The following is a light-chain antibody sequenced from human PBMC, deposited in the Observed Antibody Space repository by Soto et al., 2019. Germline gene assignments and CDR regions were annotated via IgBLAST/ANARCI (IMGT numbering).Light chain of an antibody. CDR2: KAS. CDR1: QSISSW. J-gene: IGKJ1*01. Sequence: DIQMTQSPSTLSASVGDRVTITCRASQSISSWLAWYQQKPGKAPKLLLYKASSLESGAPSRFSGSGSGTEFTLTISSLQTDDFAIYHCQQYDSFPRTFGQGTKVEIK. CDR3: QQYDSFPRT. V-gene: IGKV1-5*03.